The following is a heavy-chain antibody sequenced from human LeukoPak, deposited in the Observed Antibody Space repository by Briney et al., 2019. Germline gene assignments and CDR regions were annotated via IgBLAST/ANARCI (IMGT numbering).Heavy chain of an antibody. D-gene: IGHD3-10*01. CDR1: GGSISSNSYY. CDR3: ARRQSGALEQTAFDF. J-gene: IGHJ3*01. CDR2: ICYSGST. Sequence: NPSETLSLTCTVSGGSISSNSYYWGWIRQPPGKGLEWIGTICYSGSTYYNPSLKSRVTISVDTSKNQFSLKLSSVTAADTAVYFCARRQSGALEQTAFDFWGRGTMVTVSS. V-gene: IGHV4-39*01.